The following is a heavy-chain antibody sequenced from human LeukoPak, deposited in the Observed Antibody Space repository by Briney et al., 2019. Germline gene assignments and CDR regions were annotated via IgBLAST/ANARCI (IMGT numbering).Heavy chain of an antibody. V-gene: IGHV4-4*07. D-gene: IGHD6-13*01. J-gene: IGHJ4*02. CDR2: IYNSGST. CDR3: ARSAFLVTAPGLYYFDY. Sequence: SETLSLTCTVPGGSISSYYWSWIRQPAGKGLEWIGHIYNSGSTNYNPSLKGRVTMSVATSKNQFPLHLSSVTAADTAVYYCARSAFLVTAPGLYYFDYWGQGTLVAVSS. CDR1: GGSISSYY.